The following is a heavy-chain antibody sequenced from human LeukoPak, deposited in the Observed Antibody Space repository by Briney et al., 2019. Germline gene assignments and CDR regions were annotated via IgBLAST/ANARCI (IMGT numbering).Heavy chain of an antibody. Sequence: ASMKVSCKASGYTFTGYYIHWVRQAPGQGLEWMGWINPNSGDTNYAQKFQGRVTMTSDTSIGTAYMELSWLGSDDTAVYYCARAPEMEGNWFDPWGQGTLLTVSS. J-gene: IGHJ5*02. V-gene: IGHV1-2*02. CDR2: INPNSGDT. D-gene: IGHD1-1*01. CDR3: ARAPEMEGNWFDP. CDR1: GYTFTGYY.